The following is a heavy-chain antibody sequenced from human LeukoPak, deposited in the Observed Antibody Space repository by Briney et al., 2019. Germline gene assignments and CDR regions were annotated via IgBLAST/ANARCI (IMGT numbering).Heavy chain of an antibody. CDR1: GFTFTDTY. V-gene: IGHV3-11*01. D-gene: IGHD3-10*01. J-gene: IGHJ4*02. Sequence: PGGSLRLSCAVSGFTFTDTYMTWIRQAPGKGLESLSYISPSGTDISYADSVKGRCTISRDNAQNSLYLQMNSLRAEDAAVYYCTRARITLVRGPDVINYYFDYWGQGTLVTVSS. CDR2: ISPSGTDI. CDR3: TRARITLVRGPDVINYYFDY.